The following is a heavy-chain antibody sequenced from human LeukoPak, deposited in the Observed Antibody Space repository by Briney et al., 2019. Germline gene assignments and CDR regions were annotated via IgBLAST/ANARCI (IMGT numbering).Heavy chain of an antibody. CDR3: ARDQGEYYFDY. CDR2: ISYDGSNK. V-gene: IGHV3-30-3*01. CDR1: GFTFRNYV. J-gene: IGHJ4*02. D-gene: IGHD3-10*01. Sequence: GGSLRLSCAASGFTFRNYVIHWVRQAPGKGLEWVAVISYDGSNKYYAASVKGRFTISRDNSKSTLYLQMNSLRAEDTAVYYCARDQGEYYFDYWGQGTLVTVSS.